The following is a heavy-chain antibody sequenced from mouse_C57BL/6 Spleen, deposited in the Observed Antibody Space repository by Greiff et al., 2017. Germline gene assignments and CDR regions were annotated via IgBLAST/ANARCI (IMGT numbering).Heavy chain of an antibody. CDR3: ARASLYYDYDEGNYFDY. CDR1: GFTFSDYY. Sequence: EVQVVESEGGLVQPGSSMKLSCTASGFTFSDYYMAWVRQVPEKGLEWVANINYDGSSTYYLDSLKSRFIISRANAKNILYLQMSSLKSEDTATYYCARASLYYDYDEGNYFDYWGQGTTLTVSS. D-gene: IGHD2-4*01. CDR2: INYDGSST. J-gene: IGHJ2*01. V-gene: IGHV5-16*01.